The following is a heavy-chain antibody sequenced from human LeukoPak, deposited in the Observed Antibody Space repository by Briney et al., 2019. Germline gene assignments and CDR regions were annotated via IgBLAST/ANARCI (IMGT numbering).Heavy chain of an antibody. D-gene: IGHD3-10*01. V-gene: IGHV3-23*01. Sequence: GGSLRLSCAASGFTFSSYAMNWVRQAPGKGLEWVSDISGGGGITYHADSVKGRFTISRDNSKNTLYLQMNSLRAEDTAVYYCAKAITIPSYFDYWGQGTLVTVSS. CDR1: GFTFSSYA. CDR3: AKAITIPSYFDY. J-gene: IGHJ4*02. CDR2: ISGGGGIT.